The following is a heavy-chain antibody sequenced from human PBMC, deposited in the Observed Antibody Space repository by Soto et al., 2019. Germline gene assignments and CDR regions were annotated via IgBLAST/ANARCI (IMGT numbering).Heavy chain of an antibody. V-gene: IGHV3-21*06. J-gene: IGHJ4*02. Sequence: EVQLVESGGGLVKPGGSLRLSSAASGFTFTRYSMNWVRQAPGKGLEWVSSISSTTHYIYYADSMRGRFTISRDNAKNAVYLEMNSLRAEDTAVYYCARESEDLTPNFDYWGQGTLVTVSS. CDR1: GFTFTRYS. CDR2: ISSTTHYI. CDR3: ARESEDLTPNFDY.